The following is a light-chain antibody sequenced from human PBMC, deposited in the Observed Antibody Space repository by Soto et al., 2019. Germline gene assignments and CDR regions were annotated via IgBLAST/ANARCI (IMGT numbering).Light chain of an antibody. CDR1: QSVSSNY. J-gene: IGKJ1*01. CDR3: QQYGSSRWT. V-gene: IGKV3-20*01. CDR2: GAS. Sequence: EIVLTQSPGTLSLSPGGRATLSCRASQSVSSNYLAWYQQKPGQAPRLVIYGASSRATGIPDRFSGSGSGTDFTLTISRLEPEDFAVYYCQQYGSSRWTVGQGTKVDIK.